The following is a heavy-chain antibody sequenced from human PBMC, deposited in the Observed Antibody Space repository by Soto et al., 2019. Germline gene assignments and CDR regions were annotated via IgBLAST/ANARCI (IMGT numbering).Heavy chain of an antibody. CDR1: GGTFSSYA. D-gene: IGHD1-26*01. CDR2: IIPIFGTA. Sequence: SVKVCCKASGGTFSSYAISWVRQAPGQGLEWMGGIIPIFGTANYAQKFQGRVTITADESTSTAYMELSSLRSEDTAVYYCARDLTHGSYDFDYWGRGTLVTVSS. J-gene: IGHJ4*02. V-gene: IGHV1-69*13. CDR3: ARDLTHGSYDFDY.